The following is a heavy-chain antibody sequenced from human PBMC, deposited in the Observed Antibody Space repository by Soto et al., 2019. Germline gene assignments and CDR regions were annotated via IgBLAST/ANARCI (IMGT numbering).Heavy chain of an antibody. CDR1: GYTLTELS. Sequence: GASVKVSCKVSGYTLTELSMHWVRQAPGKGLEWMGGFDPEDGETIYAQKFQGRVTMTEDTSTDTAYMELSSLRSEDTAVYYCATALVLRFFEWLPPRTAPFDFWGQGTLVTVSS. CDR2: FDPEDGET. D-gene: IGHD3-3*01. CDR3: ATALVLRFFEWLPPRTAPFDF. V-gene: IGHV1-24*01. J-gene: IGHJ4*02.